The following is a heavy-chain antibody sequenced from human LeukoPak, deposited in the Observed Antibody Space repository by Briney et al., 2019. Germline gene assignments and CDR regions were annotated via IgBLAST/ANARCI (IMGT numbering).Heavy chain of an antibody. J-gene: IGHJ4*02. D-gene: IGHD1-26*01. CDR3: ARDQGGTLLFDY. V-gene: IGHV3-48*02. CDR1: GFAFSSYR. Sequence: PGGSLRLSCAASGFAFSSYRMNWVRQAPGKGLEWVSYISTSSSPMYYADSVKGRFTISRDNAKNSLYLQMNSLRDEDTAVYYCARDQGGTLLFDYWGQGTLVTVSS. CDR2: ISTSSSPM.